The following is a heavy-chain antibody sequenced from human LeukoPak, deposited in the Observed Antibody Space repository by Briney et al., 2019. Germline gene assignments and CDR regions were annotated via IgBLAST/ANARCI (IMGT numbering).Heavy chain of an antibody. CDR2: IYSGGST. Sequence: GGSLRLSCAASGFTFSSNYMSWVRQAPGKGLEWVSVIYSGGSTYYADSVKGRFTISRHNSKNTLYLQMNSLRGKDTAVYYCARDSYYYDSSGYYSFGAFDIWGQGTMVTVSS. V-gene: IGHV3-53*04. J-gene: IGHJ3*02. CDR3: ARDSYYYDSSGYYSFGAFDI. D-gene: IGHD3-22*01. CDR1: GFTFSSNY.